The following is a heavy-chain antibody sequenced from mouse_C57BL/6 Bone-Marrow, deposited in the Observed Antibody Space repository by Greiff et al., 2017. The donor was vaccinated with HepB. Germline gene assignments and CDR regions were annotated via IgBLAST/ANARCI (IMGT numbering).Heavy chain of an antibody. J-gene: IGHJ3*01. Sequence: EVQLVESGGGLVKPGGSLKLSCAASGFTFSSYAMSWVRQTPEKRLEWVATISDGGSYTYYPDNVKGRSTISRDNAKNNLYLQMSNLKSEDTSMSYCARDRDYGGGLGFAYWGQGTLVTVSA. D-gene: IGHD2-4*01. CDR2: ISDGGSYT. CDR1: GFTFSSYA. V-gene: IGHV5-4*01. CDR3: ARDRDYGGGLGFAY.